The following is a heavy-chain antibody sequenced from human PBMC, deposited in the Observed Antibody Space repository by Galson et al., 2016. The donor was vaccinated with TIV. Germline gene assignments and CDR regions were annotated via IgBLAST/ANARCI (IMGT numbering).Heavy chain of an antibody. V-gene: IGHV3-30*04. CDR2: ISYDGSHT. D-gene: IGHD6-19*01. CDR1: GFTFSTYA. Sequence: SLRLSCAASGFTFSTYAMHWVRQAPGKGLEWVAVISYDGSHTYYADSGKGRFTISRDNSKNTVYLQMNSLRPEDTAFYYCATDSGYSVDWYPGRWGQGTLVTVAS. J-gene: IGHJ4*02. CDR3: ATDSGYSVDWYPGR.